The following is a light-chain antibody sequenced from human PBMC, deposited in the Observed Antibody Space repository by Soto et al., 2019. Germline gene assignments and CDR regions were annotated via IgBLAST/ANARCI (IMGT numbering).Light chain of an antibody. CDR3: QQYDNSPIT. CDR2: GAS. Sequence: EIVLTQSPGTLSLSPGERATLSCRATQSVRSTYLAWYQQRPGQAPRLLIYGASSRATGIPDRFSGSGSGTDFSLTISRLEPEDFAVYYCQQYDNSPITFGQGTQLEIK. J-gene: IGKJ5*01. CDR1: QSVRSTY. V-gene: IGKV3-20*01.